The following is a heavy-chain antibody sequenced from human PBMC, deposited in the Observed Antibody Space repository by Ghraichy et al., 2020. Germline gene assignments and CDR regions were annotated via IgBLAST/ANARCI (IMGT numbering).Heavy chain of an antibody. V-gene: IGHV3-30*04. CDR2: ISQDGSRQ. CDR3: SRGAYSGTFGMGLLDF. CDR1: GFVFTNNA. D-gene: IGHD1-26*01. J-gene: IGHJ4*02. Sequence: GGSLRLSFAASGFVFTNNAMHWVRQAPGKGLEWVAVISQDGSRQYYADSVKGRFTSSRDNSKSTMYLQMNSLTTEDTAVYYCSRGAYSGTFGMGLLDFWGQGTLVTVSS.